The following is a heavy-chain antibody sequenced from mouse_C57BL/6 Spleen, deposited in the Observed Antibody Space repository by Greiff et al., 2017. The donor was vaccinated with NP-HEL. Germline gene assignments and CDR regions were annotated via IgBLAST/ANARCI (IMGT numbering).Heavy chain of an antibody. V-gene: IGHV1-76*01. Sequence: QVQLKQSGAELVRPGASVKLSCKASGYTFTDYYINWVKQRPGQGLEWIARIYPGSGNTYYNEKFKGKATLTAEKSSSTAYMQLSSLTSDDSAVYFCARLYSNYQGFAYWGQGTLVTVSA. CDR2: IYPGSGNT. CDR3: ARLYSNYQGFAY. CDR1: GYTFTDYY. J-gene: IGHJ3*01. D-gene: IGHD2-5*01.